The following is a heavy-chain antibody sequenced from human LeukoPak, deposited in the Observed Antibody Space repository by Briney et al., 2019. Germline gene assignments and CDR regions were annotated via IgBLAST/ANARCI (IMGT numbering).Heavy chain of an antibody. CDR1: GFTLSSYS. V-gene: IGHV3-21*01. CDR3: ARDFRTQLNGYSPPYHFDY. J-gene: IGHJ4*02. D-gene: IGHD5-18*01. CDR2: IDSSTSHI. Sequence: GGSLRLSCAASGFTLSSYSMSWVRQAPGKGLEWVSSIDSSTSHIYYADSVKGRFTISRDNAKNSLYLQMNSLRGEDMAVYYCARDFRTQLNGYSPPYHFDYWGQGSLVTVSS.